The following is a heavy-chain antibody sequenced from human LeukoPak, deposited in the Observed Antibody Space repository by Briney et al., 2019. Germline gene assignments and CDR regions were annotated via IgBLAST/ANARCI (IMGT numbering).Heavy chain of an antibody. Sequence: GGSLRLSCAASGFTFSNYAMSWFRQAPGKGLEWVSAISGSGGSTYYADSVKGRFTFSRDNSKNTPYLQMNSLRAEDTAVYYCARHYDSSGYYYLDYWGQGTLVTVSS. CDR3: ARHYDSSGYYYLDY. CDR2: ISGSGGST. D-gene: IGHD3-22*01. CDR1: GFTFSNYA. J-gene: IGHJ4*02. V-gene: IGHV3-23*01.